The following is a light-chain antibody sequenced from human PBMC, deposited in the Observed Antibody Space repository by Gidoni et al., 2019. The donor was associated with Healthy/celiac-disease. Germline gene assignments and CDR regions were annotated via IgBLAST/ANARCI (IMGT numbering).Light chain of an antibody. J-gene: IGKJ3*01. Sequence: EIVLTQSPGTLSLSPGERATLSCRASQSVSSSYLAWYQQKPGQAPRLLIYGASSRATGIPDSFSGSGSGTDFTLTISRLEPEDFAVYYCQQYGNSAPFXPXTKVXIK. CDR2: GAS. CDR3: QQYGNSAP. V-gene: IGKV3-20*01. CDR1: QSVSSSY.